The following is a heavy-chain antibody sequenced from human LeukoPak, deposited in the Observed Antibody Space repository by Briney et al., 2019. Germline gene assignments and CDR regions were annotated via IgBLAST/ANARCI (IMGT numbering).Heavy chain of an antibody. CDR3: ARGGPGRYSYGFEAPAY. D-gene: IGHD5-18*01. J-gene: IGHJ4*02. CDR2: ISAYNGNT. Sequence: ASVKISCKASGYTFTSYGISWVRQAPGQGLEWMGWISAYNGNTNYAQKLQGRVTMTTDTSTSTAYMELRSLRSDDTAVYYCARGGPGRYSYGFEAPAYWGQGTLVTVSS. V-gene: IGHV1-18*01. CDR1: GYTFTSYG.